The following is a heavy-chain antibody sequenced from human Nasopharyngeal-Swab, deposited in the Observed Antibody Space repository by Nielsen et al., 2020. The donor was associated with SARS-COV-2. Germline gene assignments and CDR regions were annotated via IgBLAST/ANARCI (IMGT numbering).Heavy chain of an antibody. CDR2: IWYDGTNK. V-gene: IGHV3-33*01. J-gene: IGHJ4*02. CDR3: HLSSGYDGYINY. CDR1: GFSVTRHG. Sequence: GESLKISCKASGFSVTRHGMHWVRQAPGKGLEWVAVIWYDGTNKFYADSVKGRFTISRDNSKNTLYLQMNSLRAEDTAMYYCHLSSGYDGYINYWGQGTLVTVSS. D-gene: IGHD3-22*01.